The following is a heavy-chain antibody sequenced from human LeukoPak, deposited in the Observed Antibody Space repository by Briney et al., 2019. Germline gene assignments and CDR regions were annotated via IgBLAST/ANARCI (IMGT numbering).Heavy chain of an antibody. CDR3: AGCSGYSYGYYYYYGMDV. D-gene: IGHD5-18*01. CDR2: IYYSGST. Sequence: PSETLSLTCTVSGGSISSYYWSWIRQPPGKGLEWIGYIYYSGSTNYNPSLESRVTISVDTSKNQFSLKLSSVTAADTAVYYCAGCSGYSYGYYYYYGMDVWGQGTTVTVSS. J-gene: IGHJ6*02. V-gene: IGHV4-59*01. CDR1: GGSISSYY.